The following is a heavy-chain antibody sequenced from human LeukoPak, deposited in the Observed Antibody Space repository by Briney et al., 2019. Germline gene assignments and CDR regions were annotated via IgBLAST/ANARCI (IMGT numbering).Heavy chain of an antibody. CDR1: GFTFSDYY. CDR3: ARVGSYYDMDV. CDR2: IESGGST. Sequence: GRSLRLSCAASGFTFSDYYMNWVRQAPGKGLEWVSVIESGGSTYYADSVKGRFTVSRDNFQNTLYLQMNSLRAEDTAVYYCARVGSYYDMDVWGQGTTVTVSS. V-gene: IGHV3-53*01. J-gene: IGHJ6*02.